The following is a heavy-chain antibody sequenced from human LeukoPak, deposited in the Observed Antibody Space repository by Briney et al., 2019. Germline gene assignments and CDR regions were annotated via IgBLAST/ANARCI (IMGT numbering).Heavy chain of an antibody. V-gene: IGHV4-39*01. CDR1: GGSISSSSYY. CDR2: IYYSGST. J-gene: IGHJ5*02. Sequence: SETLSLTCTVSGGSISSSSYYWGWIRQPPGKGLEWIGSIYYSGSTYYNPSLKSRVTISVDTSKNQFSLKLSSVTAADTAVYYCARRYCSGQNGGSCYRNWFDPWGQGTLVTVSS. D-gene: IGHD2-15*01. CDR3: ARRYCSGQNGGSCYRNWFDP.